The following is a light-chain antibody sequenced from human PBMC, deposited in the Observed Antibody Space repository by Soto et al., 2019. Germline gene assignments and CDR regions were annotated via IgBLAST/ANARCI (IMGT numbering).Light chain of an antibody. CDR2: DAS. CDR1: QDISNY. CDR3: EEYDNLPLT. V-gene: IGKV1-33*01. J-gene: IGKJ4*01. Sequence: DIQMTQSPSSLSASVGDRVTITCQASQDISNYLNWYQQKPGKAPKLLIYDASNLETGVPSRFSGGGSGTYSTFTISSLQPEDIATYYCEEYDNLPLTFGGGTKVEIK.